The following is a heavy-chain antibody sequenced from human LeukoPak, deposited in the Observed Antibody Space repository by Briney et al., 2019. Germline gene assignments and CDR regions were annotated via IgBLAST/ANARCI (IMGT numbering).Heavy chain of an antibody. J-gene: IGHJ4*02. D-gene: IGHD3-3*01. Sequence: GGFLRLSCAASGFTFSDYYMSWIRQAPGKGLEWVSYISSSGSTIYYADSVKGRFTISRDNAKNSLYLQMNSLRAEDTAVYYCARAANYDFWSGYVDYWGQGTLVTVSS. V-gene: IGHV3-11*04. CDR1: GFTFSDYY. CDR2: ISSSGSTI. CDR3: ARAANYDFWSGYVDY.